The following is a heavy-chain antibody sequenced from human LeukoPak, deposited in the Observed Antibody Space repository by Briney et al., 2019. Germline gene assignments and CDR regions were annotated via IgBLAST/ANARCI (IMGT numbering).Heavy chain of an antibody. J-gene: IGHJ4*02. V-gene: IGHV3-23*01. CDR3: AKGSRSLRFGEAGDY. Sequence: GGSLRLSCAASGFTFSSYGMSWVRQAPGKGLEWVSSISGSGSTTYYADSVKGRFTLSRDNSKNTLYLQMNSLRAEDTAVYYCAKGSRSLRFGEAGDYWGQGTLVTVSS. CDR1: GFTFSSYG. CDR2: ISGSGSTT. D-gene: IGHD3-10*01.